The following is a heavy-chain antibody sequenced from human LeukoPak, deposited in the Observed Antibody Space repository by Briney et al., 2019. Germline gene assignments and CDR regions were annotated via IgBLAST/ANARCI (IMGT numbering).Heavy chain of an antibody. J-gene: IGHJ4*02. V-gene: IGHV3-48*01. Sequence: GGSLRLSCAASGFTFSSYSMNWVRQAPGKGLEWVSYISGSSSTIYYADSVKGRFTVSRDNAKNSLYLQMNSLRAEDTAVYYCARDSAEYSSGWSDYFDYWGQGTLVTVSS. D-gene: IGHD6-19*01. CDR3: ARDSAEYSSGWSDYFDY. CDR2: ISGSSSTI. CDR1: GFTFSSYS.